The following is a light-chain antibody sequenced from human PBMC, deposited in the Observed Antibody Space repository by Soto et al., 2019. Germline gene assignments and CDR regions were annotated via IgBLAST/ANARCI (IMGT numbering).Light chain of an antibody. V-gene: IGLV2-8*02. CDR3: SSYAGSNTFV. CDR1: SSYVGGYNY. J-gene: IGLJ1*01. Sequence: QSALTQPPSASRSPGQSVPISCTGTSSYVGGYNYVSCFQQHPGKAPKLMIYELSRRPSGVPDRFSGSKSGNTASLPVPGLQAAEEADYFCSSYAGSNTFVLGTGTKGTIL. CDR2: ELS.